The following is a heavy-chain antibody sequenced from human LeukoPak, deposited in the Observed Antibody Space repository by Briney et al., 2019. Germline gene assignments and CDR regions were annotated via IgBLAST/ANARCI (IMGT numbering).Heavy chain of an antibody. D-gene: IGHD5-24*01. CDR2: IIPILGIA. V-gene: IGHV1-69*04. Sequence: SVKVSCKASGGTFSSYAISWVRQAPGQGLEWMGRIIPILGIANYAQKFQGRVTITADRSTSTAYMALSSLRSEDTAVYYCARDVGLQYEFDYWGQGTLVTVSS. J-gene: IGHJ4*02. CDR1: GGTFSSYA. CDR3: ARDVGLQYEFDY.